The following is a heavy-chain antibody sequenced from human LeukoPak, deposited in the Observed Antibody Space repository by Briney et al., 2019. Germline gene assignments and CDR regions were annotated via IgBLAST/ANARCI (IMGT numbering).Heavy chain of an antibody. J-gene: IGHJ4*02. D-gene: IGHD3-22*01. Sequence: GRSLRLSCAASGFTFSSYGMHWVRQAPGKGLEWVAVIWYDGSNKYYADSVKGRFTISRDNSKNTLYLQMNSQRAEDTAVYYCAKDGDHYDSSGYYYSFDYWGQGTLVTVSS. CDR1: GFTFSSYG. V-gene: IGHV3-33*06. CDR2: IWYDGSNK. CDR3: AKDGDHYDSSGYYYSFDY.